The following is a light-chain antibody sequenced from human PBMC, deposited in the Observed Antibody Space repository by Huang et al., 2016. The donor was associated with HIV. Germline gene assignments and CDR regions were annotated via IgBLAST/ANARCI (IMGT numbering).Light chain of an antibody. Sequence: ETVMTPSPVTLSVSPGDRASLSCRSSQIFSSHLAWYQQKPGQAPRLLIYAASTRATGVPARFIGSGAGTEFTLTISTLQSEDSAVYYCQQYNDFRSTFGPGTRVEIK. CDR2: AAS. CDR1: QIFSSH. J-gene: IGKJ3*01. CDR3: QQYNDFRST. V-gene: IGKV3-15*01.